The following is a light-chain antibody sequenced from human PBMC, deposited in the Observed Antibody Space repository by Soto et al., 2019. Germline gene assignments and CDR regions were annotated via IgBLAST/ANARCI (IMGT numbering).Light chain of an antibody. CDR1: QSGLYSSNNKNY. CDR2: WAS. J-gene: IGKJ4*01. CDR3: QQYYSTPLT. V-gene: IGKV4-1*01. Sequence: DIVMTQSPDSLAVSLGERATINCKSGQSGLYSSNNKNYLAWYQQKPGQPPKLLIYWASTRESGVPDRFSGSGSGTDFTLTISSPQAEDVAVYYCQQYYSTPLTFGGGTKVEIK.